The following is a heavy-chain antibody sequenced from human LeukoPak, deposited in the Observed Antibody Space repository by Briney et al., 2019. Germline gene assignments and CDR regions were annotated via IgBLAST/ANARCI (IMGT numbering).Heavy chain of an antibody. CDR2: INPNSGGT. V-gene: IGHV1-2*02. Sequence: ASVKVSCKASGYTFTGYYMHWVRQAPGQGLEWMGWINPNSGGTNYAQNFQGRVTMTRDTSSSTVYMELSRLIYDDTAVYYCARAGSYYGGDPDCWGQGTLVTVSS. D-gene: IGHD1-26*01. J-gene: IGHJ4*02. CDR3: ARAGSYYGGDPDC. CDR1: GYTFTGYY.